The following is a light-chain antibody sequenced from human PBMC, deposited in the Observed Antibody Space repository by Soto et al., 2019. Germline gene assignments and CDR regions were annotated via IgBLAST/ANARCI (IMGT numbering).Light chain of an antibody. J-gene: IGKJ1*01. CDR1: QSVSSY. CDR3: QQRSNWPRT. CDR2: GAS. V-gene: IGKV3-11*01. Sequence: EIGLTQSPATVSLYTGERATLSCRASQSVSSYLAWYQQKPGQAPRLLMYGASSRATGIPARFSGSGSGTDFTLTISSLEPEDFAVYYCQQRSNWPRTFGQGTNVDIK.